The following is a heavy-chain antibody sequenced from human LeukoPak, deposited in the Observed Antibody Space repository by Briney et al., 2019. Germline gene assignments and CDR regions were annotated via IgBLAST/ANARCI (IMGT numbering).Heavy chain of an antibody. J-gene: IGHJ4*02. D-gene: IGHD6-25*01. V-gene: IGHV4-39*07. CDR2: IYYSGST. CDR3: ARVRGYRRSDLDY. Sequence: SETLSLTCTVSGGSISSSSYYWGWIRQPPGKGLEWIGSIYYSGSTYYNPSLKSRVTISVDTSKNQFSLKLSSVTAADTAVYYCARVRGYRRSDLDYWGQGTLVTVSS. CDR1: GGSISSSSYY.